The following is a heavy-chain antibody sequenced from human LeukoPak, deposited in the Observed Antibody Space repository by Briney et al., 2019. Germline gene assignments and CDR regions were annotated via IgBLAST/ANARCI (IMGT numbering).Heavy chain of an antibody. D-gene: IGHD1-26*01. Sequence: ASVKVSCKASGYTFTSYDINWVRQATGQGLEWMGWMNPNSGNTGYAQKFQGRVTMTRNTSISTAYMELSSLRSEDTAVYYYARSGWELLSDAFDIWGQGTMVTVSS. V-gene: IGHV1-8*01. CDR1: GYTFTSYD. J-gene: IGHJ3*02. CDR2: MNPNSGNT. CDR3: ARSGWELLSDAFDI.